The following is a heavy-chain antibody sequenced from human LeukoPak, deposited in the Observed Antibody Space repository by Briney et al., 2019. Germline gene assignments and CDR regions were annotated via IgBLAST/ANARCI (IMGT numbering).Heavy chain of an antibody. CDR1: GGSISGYY. V-gene: IGHV4-59*12. D-gene: IGHD1-26*01. CDR3: ATGANDAFDI. J-gene: IGHJ3*02. Sequence: RASETLSLTCTDSGGSISGYYWNWIRQSPGNGLEWIGYIYYGGNTNYNPSLKSRVTISVDTSKNQFSLKLSSVTAADTAVYYCATGANDAFDIWGQGTMVTVSS. CDR2: IYYGGNT.